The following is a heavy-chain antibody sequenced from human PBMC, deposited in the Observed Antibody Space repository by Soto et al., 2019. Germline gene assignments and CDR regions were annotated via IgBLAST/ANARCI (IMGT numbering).Heavy chain of an antibody. CDR3: ARDLGCSSTSCYSNWFDP. CDR2: IYYSGST. V-gene: IGHV4-31*02. J-gene: IGHJ5*02. D-gene: IGHD2-2*01. Sequence: SETLSLTCTVSGGSISSGGYYWSWIRQHPGKGLEWIGYIYYSGSTYYSPSLKSRVTISVDTSKSQFSLKLSSVTAADTAVYYCARDLGCSSTSCYSNWFDPWGQGTLVTVSS. CDR1: GGSISSGGYY.